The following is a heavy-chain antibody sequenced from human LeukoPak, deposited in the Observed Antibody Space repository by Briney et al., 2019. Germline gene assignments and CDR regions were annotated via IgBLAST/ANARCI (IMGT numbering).Heavy chain of an antibody. CDR3: AKCRGSSWSDYFDS. CDR1: GFSLSRYA. D-gene: IGHD6-13*01. V-gene: IGHV3-23*01. J-gene: IGHJ4*02. CDR2: ISDSGGST. Sequence: PGASLRLSCAVSGFSLSRYAMSWVRKAPGKGLEWVSAISDSGGSTYYADSVKGRFTISRDNSRNTLYLQMNTLRAEDTAVYYCAKCRGSSWSDYFDSWGQGNLVTVSS.